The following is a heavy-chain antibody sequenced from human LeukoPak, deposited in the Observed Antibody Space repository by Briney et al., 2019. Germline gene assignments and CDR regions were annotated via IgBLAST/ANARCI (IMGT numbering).Heavy chain of an antibody. CDR2: IIPILGIA. CDR3: ARVIAAAGTGWFITTPNWFDP. J-gene: IGHJ5*02. V-gene: IGHV1-69*04. CDR1: GGTFSSYA. Sequence: ASVKVSCKASGGTFSSYAISWVRQAPGQGLEWMGRIIPILGIANYAQKFQGRVTITADKSTSTAYMELSSLRSEDTAVYYCARVIAAAGTGWFITTPNWFDPWGQGTLVTVSS. D-gene: IGHD6-13*01.